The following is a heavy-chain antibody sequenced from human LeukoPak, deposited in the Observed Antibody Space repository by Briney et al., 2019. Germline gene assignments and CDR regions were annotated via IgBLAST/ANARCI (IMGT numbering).Heavy chain of an antibody. CDR3: ARRYSGNWAFDY. J-gene: IGHJ4*02. V-gene: IGHV4-39*07. D-gene: IGHD6-13*01. CDR1: GASFSSSSHY. CDR2: ITYSGVT. Sequence: PSETLSLTCTLSGASFSSSSHYWAWIRQAPGKGLEWIGSITYSGVTYYNPSLQSRVTMSLDTSKIQFYLRLTSVTAADTAVYYCARRYSGNWAFDYWGLGTPVIVSS.